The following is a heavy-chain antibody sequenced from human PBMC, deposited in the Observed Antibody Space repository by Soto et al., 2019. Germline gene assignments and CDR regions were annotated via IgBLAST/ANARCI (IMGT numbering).Heavy chain of an antibody. D-gene: IGHD3-10*01. J-gene: IGHJ3*02. Sequence: QVQLVQSGAEVKKPGASVKVSCKASGYTFISYGISWVRQAPGQGLEWMGWISAYNGNTNYAQKVQGRVTMTTDTSTSKAYMELKSLGSDDTAVYYCARDFVPGRMVRGVSAFDIWGQGTMVTVSS. V-gene: IGHV1-18*04. CDR2: ISAYNGNT. CDR3: ARDFVPGRMVRGVSAFDI. CDR1: GYTFISYG.